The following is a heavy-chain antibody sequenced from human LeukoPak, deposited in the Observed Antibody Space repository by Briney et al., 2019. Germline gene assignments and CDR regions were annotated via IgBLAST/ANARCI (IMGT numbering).Heavy chain of an antibody. J-gene: IGHJ5*02. CDR3: ARGVGGSYYLRSNWCDP. V-gene: IGHV4-34*01. Sequence: PSETLSLTCAVYGGPFSGYYWSWIRQPPGKGLEWIGEINHSGSTNYNPSLKSRVTISVDTSKNQFSLKLSSVTAADTAVYYCARGVGGSYYLRSNWCDPWGQGTLVTVSS. CDR2: INHSGST. CDR1: GGPFSGYY. D-gene: IGHD3-10*01.